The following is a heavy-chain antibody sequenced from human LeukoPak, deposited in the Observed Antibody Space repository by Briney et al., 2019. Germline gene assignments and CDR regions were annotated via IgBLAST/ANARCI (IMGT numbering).Heavy chain of an antibody. D-gene: IGHD3-10*01. CDR1: GGSISSSNW. CDR2: IYHSGST. CDR3: ARVTMVRGVTGRGGKSIDY. V-gene: IGHV4-4*02. J-gene: IGHJ4*02. Sequence: SGTLSLTCAVSGGSISSSNWWSWVRQPPGKGLEWIGEIYHSGSTNYNPSLKSRVTISVDKSKNQFSLKLSSVTAADTAVYYCARVTMVRGVTGRGGKSIDYWGQGTLVTVSS.